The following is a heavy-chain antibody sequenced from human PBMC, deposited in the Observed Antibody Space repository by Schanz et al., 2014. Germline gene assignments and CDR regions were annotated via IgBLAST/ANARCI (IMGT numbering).Heavy chain of an antibody. CDR1: GYTFSSHG. CDR2: INTANGNA. Sequence: QVQVVQSGAELKKPGASVKVSCKASGYTFSSHGIHWLRQAPGQSLEWMGWINTANGNAKYSANFRARVTITRDTSATTAYMELTNLRSEDTAVYYCARDLPYCDGGKCYSDGFDIWGQGTLVTISS. J-gene: IGHJ3*02. CDR3: ARDLPYCDGGKCYSDGFDI. D-gene: IGHD2-21*01. V-gene: IGHV1-3*04.